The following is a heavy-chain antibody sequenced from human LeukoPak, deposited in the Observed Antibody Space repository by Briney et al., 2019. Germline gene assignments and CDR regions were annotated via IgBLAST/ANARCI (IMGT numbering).Heavy chain of an antibody. J-gene: IGHJ4*02. D-gene: IGHD3-10*01. CDR2: INHSGST. CDR3: ASTREYGSGTTSY. CDR1: GGSFSGYY. V-gene: IGHV4-34*01. Sequence: SETLSLTCAVYGGSFSGYYWSWIRQPPGKGLEWIGEINHSGSTNYNPSLKSRVTISVDTSKNQFSLKLSSVTAADTAVYYCASTREYGSGTTSYWGQGTLVTVSS.